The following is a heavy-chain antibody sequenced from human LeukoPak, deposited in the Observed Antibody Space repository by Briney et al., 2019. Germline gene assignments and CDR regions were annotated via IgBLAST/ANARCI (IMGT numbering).Heavy chain of an antibody. CDR3: ARLWGDVTIFDF. V-gene: IGHV3-7*01. Sequence: GGSLRLSCAASGFIFSGFWMSWVRQAPGKGLEWVANIKKDGSEKYYVDSVKGRFTVSRDNAKNSLYLQTDSLRAEDTAVYYCARLWGDVTIFDFWGQGTLVTVSS. J-gene: IGHJ4*02. CDR2: IKKDGSEK. D-gene: IGHD3-10*01. CDR1: GFIFSGFW.